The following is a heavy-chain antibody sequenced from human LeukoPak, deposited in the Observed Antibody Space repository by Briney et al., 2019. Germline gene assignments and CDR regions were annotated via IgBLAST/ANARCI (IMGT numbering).Heavy chain of an antibody. Sequence: GGSLRLSCAASGFTFSSYGMHWVRQAPGKGLEWVAFIRYDGSNKYYADSVKGRFTISRDNSKNTLYLQMNSLRAEDTAVYYCAKGQLWSDYFDYWGQGTLVTVSS. J-gene: IGHJ4*02. V-gene: IGHV3-30*02. D-gene: IGHD5-18*01. CDR1: GFTFSSYG. CDR3: AKGQLWSDYFDY. CDR2: IRYDGSNK.